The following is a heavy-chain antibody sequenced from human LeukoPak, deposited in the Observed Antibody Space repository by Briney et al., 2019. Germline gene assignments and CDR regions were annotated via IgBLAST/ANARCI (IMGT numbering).Heavy chain of an antibody. CDR2: INSDGSST. V-gene: IGHV3-74*01. Sequence: PGGSLRLSCAASGFTFSSYWMHWVRQAPGKGLVWVSCINSDGSSTSYADSVKGRFTISRDNAKNTLYLQMNSLRAEDTAVYYCAREIAAALNWFDPWGQGTLVTVSS. CDR3: AREIAAALNWFDP. D-gene: IGHD6-13*01. J-gene: IGHJ5*02. CDR1: GFTFSSYW.